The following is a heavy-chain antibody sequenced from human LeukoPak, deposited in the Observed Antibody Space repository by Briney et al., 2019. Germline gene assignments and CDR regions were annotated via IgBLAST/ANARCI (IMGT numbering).Heavy chain of an antibody. Sequence: GGSLRLSCAASGFTFSSYGMHWVRQAPGKGLEWVAFIRYDGSNKYYADSVKGRFTISRDNSKNTLYLQMNSLRAEDTAVHYCAKGSPRNIVVVPAASFDYWGQGTLVTVSS. D-gene: IGHD2-2*01. CDR2: IRYDGSNK. V-gene: IGHV3-30*02. CDR3: AKGSPRNIVVVPAASFDY. J-gene: IGHJ4*02. CDR1: GFTFSSYG.